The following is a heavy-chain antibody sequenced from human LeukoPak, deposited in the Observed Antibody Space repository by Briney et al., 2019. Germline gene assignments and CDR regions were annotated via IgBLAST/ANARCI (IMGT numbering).Heavy chain of an antibody. CDR2: MYTSEST. J-gene: IGHJ4*02. D-gene: IGHD3-10*01. CDR1: GGSISSYY. V-gene: IGHV4-4*07. CDR3: ARVVVRGVIIKGHFDY. Sequence: SETLSLTCTVSGGSISSYYWNWIRQPAGKGLEWIGRMYTSESTNYNSSLKSRVTMSVDTSKNQFSLKLSSVTAADTAVYYCARVVVRGVIIKGHFDYWGQETLVTVSS.